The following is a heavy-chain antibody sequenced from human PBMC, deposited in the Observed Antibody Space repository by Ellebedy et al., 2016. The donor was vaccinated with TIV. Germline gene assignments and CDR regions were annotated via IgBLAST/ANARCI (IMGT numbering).Heavy chain of an antibody. J-gene: IGHJ6*02. CDR3: AKDQGGTYPNYYGMDV. CDR2: ISYDGSNK. Sequence: GESLKISXAASGFTFISYGMHWVRQAPGKGLEWVAVISYDGSNKYYADSVKGRFTISRDNSKNTLYLQMNSLRAEDTALYYCAKDQGGTYPNYYGMDVWGQGTTVTVS. D-gene: IGHD3-16*01. CDR1: GFTFISYG. V-gene: IGHV3-30*18.